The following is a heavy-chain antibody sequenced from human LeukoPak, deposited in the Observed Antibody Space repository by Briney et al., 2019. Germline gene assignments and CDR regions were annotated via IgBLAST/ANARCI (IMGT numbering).Heavy chain of an antibody. J-gene: IGHJ1*01. V-gene: IGHV3-11*01. Sequence: PGGSLRLSCAASGFTFSDYYMSWIRQAPGKGLEWVSYISSSGSTINYADSVKGRFTISRDNAKNSLYLQMNSLRAEDTAVYYCARRGPYCGGDCYSPGAEYFQHWGQGTLVTVSS. CDR1: GFTFSDYY. CDR2: ISSSGSTI. CDR3: ARRGPYCGGDCYSPGAEYFQH. D-gene: IGHD2-21*02.